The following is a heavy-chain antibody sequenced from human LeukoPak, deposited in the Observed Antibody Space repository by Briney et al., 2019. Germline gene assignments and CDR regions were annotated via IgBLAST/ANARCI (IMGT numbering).Heavy chain of an antibody. CDR3: ARVNADFRGPPALYYFDY. J-gene: IGHJ4*02. CDR1: GFTFSSYS. CDR2: ISSSSSYI. D-gene: IGHD3-3*01. V-gene: IGHV3-21*01. Sequence: GGSLRLSCSASGFTFSSYSMNWVRQAPGKGLEWVSSISSSSSYIYYADSVKGRFTISRDNAKNSLYLQMNSLRAEDTAVYYCARVNADFRGPPALYYFDYWGQGTLVTVSS.